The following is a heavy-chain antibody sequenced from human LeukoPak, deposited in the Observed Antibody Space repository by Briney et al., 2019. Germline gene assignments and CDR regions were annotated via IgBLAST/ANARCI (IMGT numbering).Heavy chain of an antibody. V-gene: IGHV4-39*01. Sequence: SETLSLTCTVSGGSISSSSYYWGWIRQPPGKGLEWIGNIYYGGSTYYNPSLKSRVTISVDASNNEFSLKLSSVTAADTAMYFCARTYNWFYGLNFGCWGQGTLVTVSS. J-gene: IGHJ4*02. CDR1: GGSISSSSYY. CDR3: ARTYNWFYGLNFGC. D-gene: IGHD1-20*01. CDR2: IYYGGST.